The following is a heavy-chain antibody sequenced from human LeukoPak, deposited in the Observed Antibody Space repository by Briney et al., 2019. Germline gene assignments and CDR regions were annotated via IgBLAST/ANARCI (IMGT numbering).Heavy chain of an antibody. D-gene: IGHD3-22*01. CDR2: MFYSGST. V-gene: IGHV4-30-4*01. CDR3: ARPYYYDSRIDP. Sequence: PSETLSLTCTVSGGSISSGDYYWSWIRQPPGKGPEWIASMFYSGSTYYNPSLKSRVTMSADTSKNQLSLKLSSVTAADTAVYYCARPYYYDSRIDPWGQGILVTVSS. J-gene: IGHJ5*02. CDR1: GGSISSGDYY.